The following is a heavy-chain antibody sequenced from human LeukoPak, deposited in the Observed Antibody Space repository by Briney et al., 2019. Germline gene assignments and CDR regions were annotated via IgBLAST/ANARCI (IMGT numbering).Heavy chain of an antibody. CDR2: IDPNTGDT. CDR1: GHSLTVYF. D-gene: IGHD3-10*01. CDR3: ARLGLHGSGTYYFFDY. J-gene: IGHJ4*02. Sequence: EASVSVSCKPSGHSLTVYFIHWVRAAPGQGLEWVGRIDPNTGDTIYAQNCQGRVTVTSATSISTAYMELSRLTSDDTAVYFCARLGLHGSGTYYFFDYWGQGTLVTVSS. V-gene: IGHV1-2*06.